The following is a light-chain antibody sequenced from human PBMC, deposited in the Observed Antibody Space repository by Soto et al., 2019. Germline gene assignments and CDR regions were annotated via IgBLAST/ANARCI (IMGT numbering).Light chain of an antibody. CDR1: QTINSW. Sequence: DIQMTQSPSTLSASVGDRVTITCRASQTINSWLAWYQQKPGKAPKVLIFDASSLKTGVPSRFSGSGSGTDFTLTISSLQPEDFATYYCQQLNSYPGTFGGGTKVDIK. CDR3: QQLNSYPGT. V-gene: IGKV1-5*01. J-gene: IGKJ4*01. CDR2: DAS.